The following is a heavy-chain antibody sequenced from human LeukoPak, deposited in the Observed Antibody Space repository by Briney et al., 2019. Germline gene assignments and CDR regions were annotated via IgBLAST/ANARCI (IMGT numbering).Heavy chain of an antibody. D-gene: IGHD1-14*01. CDR2: IYTSGST. CDR1: GGSISSGSYY. V-gene: IGHV4-61*02. Sequence: SQTLSLTCTVSGGSISSGSYYWSWIRQPAGKGLEWIGRIYTSGSTNYNPSLKSRVTISVDTSKNQFSLKLSSVTAADTAVYYCASRRGQGALDIWGQGTMVTVSS. J-gene: IGHJ3*02. CDR3: ASRRGQGALDI.